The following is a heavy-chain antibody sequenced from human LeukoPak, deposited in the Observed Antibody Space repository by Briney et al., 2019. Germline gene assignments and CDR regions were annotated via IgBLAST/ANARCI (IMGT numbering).Heavy chain of an antibody. J-gene: IGHJ4*02. Sequence: GGSLRLSCAASGFTFSSYAMSWVRQAPGKGLEWVSAISGSGGSTYYADSVKGRFTISRDNSKNTLYLQMNSLRAEDTAVYYCAKGDHYDSNYGELHYFDYWGQGTLVTVSS. D-gene: IGHD3-22*01. CDR2: ISGSGGST. V-gene: IGHV3-23*01. CDR1: GFTFSSYA. CDR3: AKGDHYDSNYGELHYFDY.